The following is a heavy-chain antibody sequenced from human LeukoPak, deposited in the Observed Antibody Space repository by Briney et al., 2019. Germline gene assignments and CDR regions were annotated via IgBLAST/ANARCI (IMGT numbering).Heavy chain of an antibody. CDR2: ISGSGGST. CDR3: SYCGGDCHDAFDI. V-gene: IGHV3-23*01. Sequence: PGGSLRLSCAASGFTFSSYAMSWVRQAPGKGLKWVSAISGSGGSTYYADSVKGRFTISRDNSKNTLYLQMNSLRAEDTAVYYCSYCGGDCHDAFDIWGQGTMVTVSS. CDR1: GFTFSSYA. J-gene: IGHJ3*02. D-gene: IGHD2-21*02.